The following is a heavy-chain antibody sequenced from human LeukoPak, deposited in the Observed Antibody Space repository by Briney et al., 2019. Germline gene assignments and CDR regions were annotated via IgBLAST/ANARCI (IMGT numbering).Heavy chain of an antibody. J-gene: IGHJ6*02. CDR2: ISSSSYI. V-gene: IGHV3-21*03. Sequence: PGGSLRLSCAASGFTFSSYSMNWVRQAPGKGLEWVSSISSSSYIYYADSVKGRFTISRDNAKNSLYLQMNSLRAEDTAVYYCARDGGAAAGTYYYYGMGVWGQGTTVTVSS. CDR3: ARDGGAAAGTYYYYGMGV. CDR1: GFTFSSYS. D-gene: IGHD6-13*01.